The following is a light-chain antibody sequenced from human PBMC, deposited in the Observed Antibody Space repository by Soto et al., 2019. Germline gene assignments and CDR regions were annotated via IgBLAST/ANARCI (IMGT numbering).Light chain of an antibody. CDR1: QSVSNNY. V-gene: IGKV3-20*01. Sequence: IVLTQSPGTLSLSPGESATLSFRASQSVSNNYLAWYQQKPGQAPRLLIYGASNRATGIPDRFSGSGSGTDFTLTISSLQPDDFATYYCQQYNSYSYGQGTKVDIK. J-gene: IGKJ1*01. CDR3: QQYNSYS. CDR2: GAS.